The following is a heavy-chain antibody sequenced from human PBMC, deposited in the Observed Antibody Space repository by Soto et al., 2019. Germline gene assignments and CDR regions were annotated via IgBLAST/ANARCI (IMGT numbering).Heavy chain of an antibody. J-gene: IGHJ5*02. D-gene: IGHD3-10*01. Sequence: APVKVSCKASGYTFTSYYMHWVRQAPGQGLEWMGIINPSGGSTSYAQKFQGRVTMTRDTSTSTVYMELSSLRSEDTAVYYCARETPPGGFDPWGQGTLVTVSS. CDR1: GYTFTSYY. CDR2: INPSGGST. V-gene: IGHV1-46*01. CDR3: ARETPPGGFDP.